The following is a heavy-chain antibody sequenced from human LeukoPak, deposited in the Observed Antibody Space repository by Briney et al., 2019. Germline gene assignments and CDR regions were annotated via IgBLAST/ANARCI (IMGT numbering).Heavy chain of an antibody. J-gene: IGHJ3*02. CDR2: IYYSGST. V-gene: IGHV4-59*01. CDR1: GGSISSYY. CDR3: ARDYPTQRAYTEADAFDI. D-gene: IGHD2-21*01. Sequence: PSETLSLTCTVSGGSISSYYWSWVRQPPGKGLEWIGYIYYSGSTNYNPSLKSRVTISVDTSKNQFSLKLSSVTAADTAVYYCARDYPTQRAYTEADAFDIWGQGTMVTVSS.